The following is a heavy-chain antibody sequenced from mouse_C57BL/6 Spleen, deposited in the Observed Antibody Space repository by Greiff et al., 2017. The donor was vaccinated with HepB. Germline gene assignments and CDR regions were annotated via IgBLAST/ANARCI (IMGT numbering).Heavy chain of an antibody. Sequence: QVQLQQSGAELVRPGASVTLSCKASGYTFTDYEMHWVKQTPVHGLEWIGAIDPETGGTAYNQKFKGKAILTADKSSSTAYMELRNLTSEDSAVYYCTDYYPSYAMDYWGQGTSVTVSS. CDR3: TDYYPSYAMDY. CDR2: IDPETGGT. V-gene: IGHV1-15*01. J-gene: IGHJ4*01. CDR1: GYTFTDYE. D-gene: IGHD2-1*01.